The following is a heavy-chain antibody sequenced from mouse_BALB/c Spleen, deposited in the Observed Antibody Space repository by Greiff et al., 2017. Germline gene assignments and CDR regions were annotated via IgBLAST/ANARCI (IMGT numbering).Heavy chain of an antibody. D-gene: IGHD2-4*01. CDR3: ARFVITTDYYAMDY. V-gene: IGHV1-63*02. J-gene: IGHJ4*01. CDR1: GYTFTNYW. Sequence: QVQLKQSGAELVRPGTSVKISCKASGYTFTNYWLGWVKQRPGHGLEWIGDIYPGGGYTNYNEKFKGKATLTADTSSSTAYMQLSSLTSEDSAVYFCARFVITTDYYAMDYWGQGTSVTVSS. CDR2: IYPGGGYT.